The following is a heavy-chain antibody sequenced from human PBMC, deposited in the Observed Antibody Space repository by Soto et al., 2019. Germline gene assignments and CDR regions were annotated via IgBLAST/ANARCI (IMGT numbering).Heavy chain of an antibody. CDR2: ISYDGNKR. CDR3: AKDRRIAYYYMDV. CDR1: GFIFSNFG. J-gene: IGHJ6*03. Sequence: QVQLVESGGGVVQPGGSLTLSCAASGFIFSNFGMHWVRQAPGKGLEWLAVISYDGNKRYYSDSVKGRFTISRDNSDNTLYQQMNTLKADDTAVYFCAKDRRIAYYYMDVWGRGSTVTVSS. D-gene: IGHD2-15*01. V-gene: IGHV3-30*18.